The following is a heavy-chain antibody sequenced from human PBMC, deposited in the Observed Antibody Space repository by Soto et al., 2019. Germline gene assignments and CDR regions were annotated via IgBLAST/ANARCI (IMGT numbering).Heavy chain of an antibody. CDR1: GFNFDDYA. CDR2: IGWHGESV. D-gene: IGHD3-3*01. V-gene: IGHV3-9*01. J-gene: IGHJ4*02. Sequence: EVQLVESGGGLVQPGRSLSLSCAASGFNFDDYAMHWVRQPPGKGLEWAAGIGWHGESVSYADSVKGPFTISRDNAKTSLSLHMASLRAEDTVFYFCVKDTYLLEGATHFDFWGQGALVTVSS. CDR3: VKDTYLLEGATHFDF.